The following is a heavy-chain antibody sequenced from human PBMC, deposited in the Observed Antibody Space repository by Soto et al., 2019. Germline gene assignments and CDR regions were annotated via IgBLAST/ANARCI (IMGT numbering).Heavy chain of an antibody. CDR3: ARAAGKTYYYGSGRLYNWFDP. J-gene: IGHJ5*02. D-gene: IGHD3-10*01. CDR2: IYYSGST. V-gene: IGHV4-59*01. Sequence: SETLSLTCTVSGGSISSYYWSWIRQPPGKGLEWIGYIYYSGSTNYNPSLKSRVTISVDTSKNQFSLKLSSVTAADTAVYYCARAAGKTYYYGSGRLYNWFDPWGQGTLVTVS. CDR1: GGSISSYY.